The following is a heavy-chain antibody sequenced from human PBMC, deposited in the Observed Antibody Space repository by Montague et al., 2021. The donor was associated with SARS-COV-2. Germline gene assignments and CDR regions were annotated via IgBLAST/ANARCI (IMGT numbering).Heavy chain of an antibody. Sequence: QSGAEVKKPGESLRISCKGSGYSFTSYWISWVRQMPGKGLEWMGRIDPSDSYTHYSPSFQGHVTISADKSISTAYLQWSSLKASDTAMYYCAITTVVVPAAIWFDPWGQGTLVTVSS. CDR1: GYSFTSYW. CDR2: IDPSDSYT. CDR3: AITTVVVPAAIWFDP. J-gene: IGHJ5*02. D-gene: IGHD2-2*01. V-gene: IGHV5-10-1*01.